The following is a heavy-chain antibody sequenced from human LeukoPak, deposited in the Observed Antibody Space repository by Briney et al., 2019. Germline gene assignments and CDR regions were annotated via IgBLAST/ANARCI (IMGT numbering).Heavy chain of an antibody. CDR3: ARAQLNLLVDFGMDV. CDR2: IYYSGST. J-gene: IGHJ6*02. V-gene: IGHV4-59*01. Sequence: SETLSLTCSVSGGSISTYYWSWIRQPPGKGLELIGYIYYSGSTNYNPSLKSRVTISVDTSKNQFSLKLTSVTAADTAVYYCARAQLNLLVDFGMDVWGQGTTVTVSS. CDR1: GGSISTYY. D-gene: IGHD1-1*01.